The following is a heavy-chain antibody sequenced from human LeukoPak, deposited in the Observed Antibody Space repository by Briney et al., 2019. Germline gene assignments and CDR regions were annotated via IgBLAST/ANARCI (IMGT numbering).Heavy chain of an antibody. Sequence: GGSLRLSCAASGFTFSSYALSWVRQAPGKGLECVSAISDSGGRAYSADSLKGRFTISTDNSKNARYLQINSLRTDDTAVFYCARGGLGSAFDNWGQGTLVTVSS. CDR2: ISDSGGRA. V-gene: IGHV3-23*01. J-gene: IGHJ4*02. CDR1: GFTFSSYA. D-gene: IGHD6-19*01. CDR3: ARGGLGSAFDN.